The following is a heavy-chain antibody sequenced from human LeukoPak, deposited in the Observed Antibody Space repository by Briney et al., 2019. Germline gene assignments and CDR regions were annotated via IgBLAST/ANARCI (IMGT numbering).Heavy chain of an antibody. J-gene: IGHJ6*02. CDR2: ISPSGNT. V-gene: IGHV4-4*07. D-gene: IGHD4-17*01. CDR3: ARVSTVTHPANYYYYGMVV. Sequence: SETLSLTCSVSSDSISTHSWSWIRQPAGKRLEWIGHISPSGNTNYNPSLKSRVTISVDTSKNQFSLKLSSVTAADTAVYYCARVSTVTHPANYYYYGMVVWGQGTTVTVSS. CDR1: SDSISTHS.